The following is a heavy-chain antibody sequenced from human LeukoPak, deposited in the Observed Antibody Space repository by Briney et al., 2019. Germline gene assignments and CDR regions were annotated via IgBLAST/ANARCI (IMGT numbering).Heavy chain of an antibody. CDR1: GFTVSSNY. D-gene: IGHD3-3*01. CDR2: ISGSGGST. J-gene: IGHJ5*02. CDR3: AKDPRRGFSSNWFDP. V-gene: IGHV3-23*01. Sequence: GGSLRLSCAASGFTVSSNYMSWVRQAPGKGLEWVSAISGSGGSTYYADSVKGRFTISRDNSKNTLYLQMNSLRAEDTAVYYCAKDPRRGFSSNWFDPWGQGTLVTVSS.